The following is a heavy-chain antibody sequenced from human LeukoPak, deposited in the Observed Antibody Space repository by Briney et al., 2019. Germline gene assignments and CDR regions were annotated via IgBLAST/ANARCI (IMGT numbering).Heavy chain of an antibody. V-gene: IGHV4-38-2*01. Sequence: SETLSLTCAVSGYSISSGYYWGWIRQPPGKGLEWNGRIYHSGSTYYNPSLKSRVTISVDTSKNQFSLKLSSVTAADTAVYYCARGSHYYYGMDVWGKGTTVTVSS. J-gene: IGHJ6*04. CDR1: GYSISSGYY. CDR2: IYHSGST. CDR3: ARGSHYYYGMDV.